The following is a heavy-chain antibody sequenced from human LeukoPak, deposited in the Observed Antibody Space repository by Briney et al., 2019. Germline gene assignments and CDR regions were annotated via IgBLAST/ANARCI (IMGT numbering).Heavy chain of an antibody. V-gene: IGHV3-74*01. CDR2: INSDGSTT. CDR1: GFTFSSYW. CDR3: AAPYGPAPH. D-gene: IGHD4-17*01. Sequence: SGGSLGLSCAASGFTFSSYWMHWVRQAPGKGLVWVSRINSDGSTTTYADSVKGRFTISRDNANNTLYLQMNSLRAEDTAVYYCAAPYGPAPHWGQGTLVTVSS. J-gene: IGHJ4*02.